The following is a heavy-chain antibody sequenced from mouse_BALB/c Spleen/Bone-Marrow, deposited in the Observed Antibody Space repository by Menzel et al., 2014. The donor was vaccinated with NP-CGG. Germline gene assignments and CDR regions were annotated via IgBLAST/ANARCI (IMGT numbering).Heavy chain of an antibody. CDR3: ARGWITTGFVY. CDR1: GFTFTDYY. J-gene: IGHJ3*01. D-gene: IGHD1-1*01. CDR2: IRNKANGYTT. Sequence: EVKLVESGGGLVQPGGSLRLSCATSGFTFTDYYMSWVRQPPGKALEWLGFIRNKANGYTTEYSASVKGRFTISRDNSQGILYLQMNTLRAEDSATYYCARGWITTGFVYWGQGTLVTVSA. V-gene: IGHV7-3*02.